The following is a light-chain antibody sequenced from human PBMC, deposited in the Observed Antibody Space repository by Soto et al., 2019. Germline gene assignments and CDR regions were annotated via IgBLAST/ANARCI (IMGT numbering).Light chain of an antibody. CDR1: SSDVGGYNY. Sequence: QSVLTQPRSVSGSPGQSVTISCTGTSSDVGGYNYVSWYQQHPGKAPKLMIYDVSKRPSGVPDRFSGSKSGNTASLTISGLQAEDEADYYCCSYAGSYFYVFGTGTKVTGL. J-gene: IGLJ1*01. V-gene: IGLV2-11*01. CDR3: CSYAGSYFYV. CDR2: DVS.